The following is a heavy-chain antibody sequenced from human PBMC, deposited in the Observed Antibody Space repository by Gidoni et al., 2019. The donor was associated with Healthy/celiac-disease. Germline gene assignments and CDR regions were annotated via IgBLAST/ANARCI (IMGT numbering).Heavy chain of an antibody. CDR2: IYYSGST. V-gene: IGHV4-39*01. CDR3: ARLDSGSISFYYFDY. D-gene: IGHD2-2*01. J-gene: IGHJ4*02. CDR1: GGSISSSSYY. Sequence: QLQLPESGPALVKPSETLSLTCTVSGGSISSSSYYWGWIRQPPGKGLEWIGSIYYSGSTYYNPSLKSRVTISVDTSKNQFSLKLSSVTAADTAVYYCARLDSGSISFYYFDYWGQGTLVTVSS.